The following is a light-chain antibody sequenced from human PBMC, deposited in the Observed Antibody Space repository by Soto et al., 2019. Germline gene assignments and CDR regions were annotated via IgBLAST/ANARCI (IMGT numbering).Light chain of an antibody. Sequence: QSVLTQPPSASGTPGQRVTISCSGSNSNIGSNTVTWYQQLPGTAPILLIYSNNQRSSGVPDRFSGSRSGTSGSLASSGLQSEDEADYYCATWDDRLNGYVFGSGTKLTVL. V-gene: IGLV1-44*01. CDR3: ATWDDRLNGYV. CDR2: SNN. J-gene: IGLJ1*01. CDR1: NSNIGSNT.